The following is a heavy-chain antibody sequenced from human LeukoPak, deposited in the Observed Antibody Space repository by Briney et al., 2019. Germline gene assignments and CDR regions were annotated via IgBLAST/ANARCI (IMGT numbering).Heavy chain of an antibody. CDR3: AKAYSSGWHD. V-gene: IGHV3-7*01. J-gene: IGHJ4*02. D-gene: IGHD6-19*01. Sequence: EGSLRLSCAASGFTFSTYWMSWVRQAPGKGLEWVANIKHDGSEKYYMDSVKGRFTISRDNAKNSLDLQMNSLRAEDTAVYYCAKAYSSGWHDWGQGTLVIVSS. CDR1: GFTFSTYW. CDR2: IKHDGSEK.